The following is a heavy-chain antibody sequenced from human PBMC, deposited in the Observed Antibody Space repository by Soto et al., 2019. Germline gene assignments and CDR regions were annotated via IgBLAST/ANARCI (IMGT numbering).Heavy chain of an antibody. CDR3: AKETATSVDYYYFYGLDV. J-gene: IGHJ6*02. CDR1: GFIFGTYG. V-gene: IGHV3-30*18. CDR2: ISYDGNKE. Sequence: QVQLVESGGGVVQPGRSLRLSCSASGFIFGTYGMDWVRQAPGKGLEWVALISYDGNKEFYADSVKGRFTISRDNSRNTLYLHMNSLNPEDTAMYYCAKETATSVDYYYFYGLDVWGPGTTVSVSS. D-gene: IGHD1-1*01.